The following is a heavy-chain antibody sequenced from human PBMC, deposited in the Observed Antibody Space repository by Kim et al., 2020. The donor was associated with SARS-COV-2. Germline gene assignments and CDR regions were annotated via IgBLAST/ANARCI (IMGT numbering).Heavy chain of an antibody. CDR2: INHSGST. CDR3: ARGRAGVVPAPVLGLGPYYDYYAMDV. D-gene: IGHD2-2*02. CDR1: GGSFSDYN. Sequence: SETLSLTCAVYGGSFSDYNWSWIRQPPGKGLEWIGEINHSGSTNVSPSFKSRITISVDTSKSQFSLRLKSMTATDTAVYYCARGRAGVVPAPVLGLGPYYDYYAMDVWGRGTPVAVSS. V-gene: IGHV4-34*01. J-gene: IGHJ6*02.